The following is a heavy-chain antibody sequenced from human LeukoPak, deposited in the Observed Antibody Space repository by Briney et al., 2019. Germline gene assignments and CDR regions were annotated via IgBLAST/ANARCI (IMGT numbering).Heavy chain of an antibody. D-gene: IGHD2/OR15-2a*01. CDR2: IWYDGSNK. V-gene: IGHV3-33*08. CDR3: AREGPRGNSQFDY. J-gene: IGHJ4*02. CDR1: GFTFSSYG. Sequence: PGGSLRLSCVASGFTFSSYGIHWVRQAPGKGLEWVALIWYDGSNKYYADSVKGRLTIFRDNSKNTLFLQMNSLRAEDTAVYYCAREGPRGNSQFDYWGQGTLVTVSS.